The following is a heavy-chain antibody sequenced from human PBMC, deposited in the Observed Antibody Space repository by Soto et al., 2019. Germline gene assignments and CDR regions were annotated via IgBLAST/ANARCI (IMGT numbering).Heavy chain of an antibody. CDR2: ISWNSGSI. CDR1: GFTFDDYA. Sequence: LRLSCAASGFTFDDYAMHWVRQAPGKGLEWVSGISWNSGSIGYADSVKGRFTISRDNAKNSLYLQMNSLRAEDTALYYCAKDIGRSIAAVDYWGQGTLVTVSS. D-gene: IGHD6-6*01. CDR3: AKDIGRSIAAVDY. V-gene: IGHV3-9*01. J-gene: IGHJ4*02.